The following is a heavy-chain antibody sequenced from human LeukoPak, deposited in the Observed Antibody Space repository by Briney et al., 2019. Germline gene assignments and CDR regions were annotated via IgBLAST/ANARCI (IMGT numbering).Heavy chain of an antibody. CDR2: IYYSGST. Sequence: PSETLSLTCTVSGGSISSSSYYWGWIRQPPGKGLEWIGSIYYSGSTYYNPSLKSRVTISVDTSKNQFSLKLSSVTAADTAVYYCARHSQYLDYWGQGTLVTVSS. V-gene: IGHV4-39*01. D-gene: IGHD4-11*01. J-gene: IGHJ4*02. CDR3: ARHSQYLDY. CDR1: GGSISSSSYY.